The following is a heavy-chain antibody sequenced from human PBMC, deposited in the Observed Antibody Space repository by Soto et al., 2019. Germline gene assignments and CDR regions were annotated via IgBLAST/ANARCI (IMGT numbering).Heavy chain of an antibody. CDR1: GGTFSSYA. Sequence: SVKVSCKASGGTFSSYAISWVRQAPGQGLEWMGGFIPIFGTANYAQKFQGRATITADKSPSTAYMELSSLRCEDTAVYYCAREIRHRNSSGPYYYYYGMDAWGQGNTVTVSS. J-gene: IGHJ6*02. CDR3: AREIRHRNSSGPYYYYYGMDA. CDR2: FIPIFGTA. D-gene: IGHD6-6*01. V-gene: IGHV1-69*06.